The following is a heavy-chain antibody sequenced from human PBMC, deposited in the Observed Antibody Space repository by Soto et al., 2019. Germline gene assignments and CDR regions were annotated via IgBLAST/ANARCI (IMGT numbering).Heavy chain of an antibody. CDR3: ASPRGYY. J-gene: IGHJ4*02. CDR2: INHSGST. CDR1: GGSFSGYY. V-gene: IGHV4-34*01. Sequence: KTSETLSLTCAVYGGSFSGYYWSWIRQPPGKGLEWIGEINHSGSTNYNPSLKSRVTISVDTSKNQFSLKLSSVTAADTAVYYCASPRGYYWGQGTLVTVSS. D-gene: IGHD3-10*01.